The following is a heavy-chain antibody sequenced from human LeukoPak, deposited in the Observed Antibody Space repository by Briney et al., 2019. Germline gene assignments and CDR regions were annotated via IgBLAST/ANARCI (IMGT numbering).Heavy chain of an antibody. Sequence: QPGGSLRLSCAASGFTFSSYSMNWVRQAPGKGLEYVSYISSGSGTIYYVDSVKGRFTISRDNAKNSLYLQMNSLSAEDTAVYYCARAQKYSYDAFDIWGQGTMVTVSS. CDR3: ARAQKYSYDAFDI. J-gene: IGHJ3*02. CDR1: GFTFSSYS. V-gene: IGHV3-48*04. D-gene: IGHD4-11*01. CDR2: ISSGSGTI.